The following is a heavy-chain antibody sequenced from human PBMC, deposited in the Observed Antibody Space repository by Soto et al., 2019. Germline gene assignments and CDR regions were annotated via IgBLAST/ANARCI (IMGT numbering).Heavy chain of an antibody. CDR2: IWYDGSYK. J-gene: IGHJ4*02. V-gene: IGHV3-33*01. CDR3: ARDVRSGPSSGGLFDY. D-gene: IGHD3-10*01. Sequence: QVQLVESGGGVVQPGRSLRLSCAASGFTFSTYGMHWVRQAPGKGLEWVAIIWYDGSYKSYADSVKGRFTISRDNSKNNRAPANNRLEAEDTAVYFRARDVRSGPSSGGLFDYWGQGSLVTVSS. CDR1: GFTFSTYG.